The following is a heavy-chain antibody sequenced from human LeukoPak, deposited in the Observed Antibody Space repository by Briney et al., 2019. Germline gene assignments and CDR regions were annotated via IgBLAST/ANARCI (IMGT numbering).Heavy chain of an antibody. Sequence: PGGSLRLSCAVSGLTFSSSWKDWVRQAPGKGLEWVASINPDRNKKYSADSVKGRFTISRDNAENSLYLQMNSLRVEDTAFYYCARDLAYSRLDYWGQGMLVTVSS. D-gene: IGHD5-18*01. V-gene: IGHV3-7*01. J-gene: IGHJ4*02. CDR1: GLTFSSSW. CDR3: ARDLAYSRLDY. CDR2: INPDRNKK.